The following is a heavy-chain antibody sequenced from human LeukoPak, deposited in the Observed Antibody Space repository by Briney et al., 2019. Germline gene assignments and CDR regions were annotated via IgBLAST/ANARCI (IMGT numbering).Heavy chain of an antibody. J-gene: IGHJ4*02. CDR2: INHSGST. V-gene: IGHV4-34*01. CDR3: AKDTAMDGFDY. Sequence: PSETLSLTCAVYGGSFSGYYWSWIRQPPGKGLEWIGEINHSGSTNYNPSLKSRVTISVDTSKNQFSLKLSSVTAADTAVYYCAKDTAMDGFDYWGQGTLVTVSS. CDR1: GGSFSGYY. D-gene: IGHD5-18*01.